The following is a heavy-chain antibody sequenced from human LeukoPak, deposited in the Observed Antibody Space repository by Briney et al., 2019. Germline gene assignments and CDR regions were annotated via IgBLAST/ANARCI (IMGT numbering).Heavy chain of an antibody. CDR3: ARLGNYGAYWFDP. J-gene: IGHJ5*02. V-gene: IGHV1-2*02. D-gene: IGHD4-4*01. CDR1: GYTFTGYY. CDR2: INPNSGGT. Sequence: GASVKVSCKASGYTFTGYYMHWVRQAPGQGLEWMGWINPNSGGTNYAQKFQGRVTMTRDTSISTAYMELSRLRSDDTAVYYCARLGNYGAYWFDPWGQGTLVTVSS.